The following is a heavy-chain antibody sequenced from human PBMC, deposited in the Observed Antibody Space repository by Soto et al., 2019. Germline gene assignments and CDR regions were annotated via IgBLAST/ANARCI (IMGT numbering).Heavy chain of an antibody. CDR2: IYYSGST. D-gene: IGHD4-17*01. Sequence: SPSLSLTCTVSGGSISSYYWSWLRQPPGKGLEWIGYIYYSGSTNYNPSLKSRVTISVDTSKNQFSLKLSSVTAADTAVYYCAREYGGHAFDIWGQGTMVTVSS. J-gene: IGHJ3*02. CDR3: AREYGGHAFDI. CDR1: GGSISSYY. V-gene: IGHV4-59*01.